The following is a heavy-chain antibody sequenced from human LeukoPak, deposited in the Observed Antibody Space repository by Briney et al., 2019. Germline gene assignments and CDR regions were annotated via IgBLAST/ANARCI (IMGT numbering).Heavy chain of an antibody. D-gene: IGHD6-13*01. CDR3: ARQPYSSSWKYGMDV. J-gene: IGHJ6*02. Sequence: KPSETLSLTCTVSGGSISSGGYYWGWIRQPPGKGLEWIGTMYYSGSTYYNPSLKSRVTISVGTSKKQFSLKLRSVTAADTAVYYCARQPYSSSWKYGMDVWGQGTTATVSS. V-gene: IGHV4-39*01. CDR2: MYYSGST. CDR1: GGSISSGGYY.